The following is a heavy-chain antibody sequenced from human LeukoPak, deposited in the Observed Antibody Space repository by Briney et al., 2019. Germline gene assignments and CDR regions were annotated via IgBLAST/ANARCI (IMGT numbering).Heavy chain of an antibody. D-gene: IGHD2-21*01. J-gene: IGHJ4*02. V-gene: IGHV3-48*01. CDR2: ISSSSSTI. CDR1: GFTFSNSG. Sequence: GGSLRLSCAASGFTFSNSGMNWVRQAPGKGLEWVSYISSSSSTIYYADSVKGRFTISRDNAKNSLYLQMNSLRAEDTAVYYCAKAVRGGDLSMPGYWGQGTLVTVSS. CDR3: AKAVRGGDLSMPGY.